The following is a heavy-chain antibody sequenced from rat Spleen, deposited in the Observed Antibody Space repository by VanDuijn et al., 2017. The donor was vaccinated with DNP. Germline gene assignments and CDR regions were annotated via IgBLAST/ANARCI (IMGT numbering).Heavy chain of an antibody. CDR3: ARWTMFFDY. CDR2: ITYSGNT. Sequence: EVQLQESGPGLVKPSQSLSLTCSVTGYSITSHYWAWIRKFPGNKMEWIGHITYSGNTNYNQSLRGRISIPRDTSKNQYFLQLNSVSTEDTATYYCARWTMFFDYWGQGVMVTVSS. J-gene: IGHJ2*01. V-gene: IGHV3-1*01. CDR1: GYSITSHY. D-gene: IGHD1-12*01.